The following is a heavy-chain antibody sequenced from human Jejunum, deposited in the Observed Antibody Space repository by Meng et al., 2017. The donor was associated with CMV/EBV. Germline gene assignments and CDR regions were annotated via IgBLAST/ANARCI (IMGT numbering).Heavy chain of an antibody. CDR2: ISTNTGTP. CDR3: ARGGNFDP. D-gene: IGHD2/OR15-2a*01. V-gene: IGHV7-4-1*02. CDR1: GYTFSTYT. Sequence: QVHLVQSVSELQKPGASLKVSCKASGYTFSTYTINLVRQAHGRGLEWMGWISTNTGTPTYTQGFTGRFVFSLDTSVSTAYLQISSLKAEDTAVYYCARGGNFDPWGQGTLVTVSS. J-gene: IGHJ5*02.